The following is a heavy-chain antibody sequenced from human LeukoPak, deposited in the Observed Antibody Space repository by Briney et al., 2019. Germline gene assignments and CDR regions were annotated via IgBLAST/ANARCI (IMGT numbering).Heavy chain of an antibody. V-gene: IGHV1-69*04. Sequence: ASVKVSCKASGGTFSSYAISWVRQAPGQGLEWMGRIIPILGIANYAQKFQGRVTITRDTSASTAYMELSSLRSEDTAVYYCARVTTMVRGVTDAFDIWGQGTMVTVSS. J-gene: IGHJ3*02. CDR3: ARVTTMVRGVTDAFDI. CDR1: GGTFSSYA. D-gene: IGHD3-10*01. CDR2: IIPILGIA.